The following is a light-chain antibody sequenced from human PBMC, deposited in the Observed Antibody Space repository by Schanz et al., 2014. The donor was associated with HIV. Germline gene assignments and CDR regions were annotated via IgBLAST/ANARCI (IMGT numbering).Light chain of an antibody. J-gene: IGKJ2*01. CDR2: RAS. V-gene: IGKV3D-7*01. CDR1: QSLGSSY. CDR3: QQYYSHPS. Sequence: EIVLTQSPATLSLSPGERATLSCRASQSLGSSYLAWYQQKPGQAPRLLIYRASTRATGIPSRFSGSRSGTDFTLTISCLQSEDFATYYCQQYYSHPSFGQGTKLEIK.